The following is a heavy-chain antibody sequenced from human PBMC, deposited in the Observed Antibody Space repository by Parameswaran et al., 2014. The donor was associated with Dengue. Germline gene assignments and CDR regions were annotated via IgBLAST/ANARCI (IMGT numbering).Heavy chain of an antibody. CDR3: ARHGCSNGLCYNWFDP. J-gene: IGHJ5*02. Sequence: VRQAPGKGLEWIGYVYDSGNTNYNPSLKSRVTISLDTSKKQFSLKLNSVTAADTAVYYCARHGCSNGLCYNWFDPGVREPWSPSPQ. V-gene: IGHV4-61*07. CDR2: VYDSGNT. D-gene: IGHD2-8*01.